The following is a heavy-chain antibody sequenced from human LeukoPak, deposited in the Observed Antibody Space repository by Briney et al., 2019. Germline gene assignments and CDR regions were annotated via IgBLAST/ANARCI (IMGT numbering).Heavy chain of an antibody. CDR3: ASSTVTTHRYYFDY. D-gene: IGHD4-17*01. Sequence: GGSLRLSCAASGFTFSSYSMNWVRQAPGKGLEWVSYISSSSSTIYYADSVKGRFTISRDNAKNSLYLQMNSLRAEDTAVYYCASSTVTTHRYYFDYWGQGTLVTVSS. CDR1: GFTFSSYS. J-gene: IGHJ4*02. V-gene: IGHV3-48*01. CDR2: ISSSSSTI.